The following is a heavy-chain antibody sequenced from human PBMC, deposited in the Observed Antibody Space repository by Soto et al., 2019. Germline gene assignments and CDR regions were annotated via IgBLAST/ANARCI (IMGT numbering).Heavy chain of an antibody. V-gene: IGHV5-10-1*01. J-gene: IGHJ6*02. Sequence: GEALKISCKGSGYSFTSYWISWVRQMPGKGLEWMGRIDPSDSYTNYSPSFQGHVTISADKSISTAYLQWSSLKASDTAMYYCARLAFYTAIVERYYRIAVWSQGT. CDR2: IDPSDSYT. CDR1: GYSFTSYW. CDR3: ARLAFYTAIVERYYRIAV. D-gene: IGHD5-18*01.